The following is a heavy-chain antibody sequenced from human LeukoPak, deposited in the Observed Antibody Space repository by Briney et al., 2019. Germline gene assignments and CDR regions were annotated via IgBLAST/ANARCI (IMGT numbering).Heavy chain of an antibody. CDR1: GDSISSRRYY. CDR2: IYYSGST. J-gene: IGHJ4*02. Sequence: SETLSLTCTVSGDSISSRRYYWAWIRQPPGKGLEWIGRIYYSGSTYHNPSLKSRVTISVDTSKNQFSLKLSSVTAADTAVYYCARLSYSSSWSTFDYWGQGTLVTVSS. V-gene: IGHV4-39*01. D-gene: IGHD6-13*01. CDR3: ARLSYSSSWSTFDY.